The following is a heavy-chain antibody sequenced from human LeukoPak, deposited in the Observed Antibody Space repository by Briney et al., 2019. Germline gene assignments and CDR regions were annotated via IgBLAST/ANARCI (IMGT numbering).Heavy chain of an antibody. CDR2: IYYSGST. CDR3: ARAQWGTTVLFDY. D-gene: IGHD1-7*01. Sequence: SETLSLTCTVSGGSISSYYWSWIRQPPGKGLEWIGYIYYSGSTNYNPSLKSRVTISVDTSKNQFSLKLSSVTAADTAVYYCARAQWGTTVLFDYWGQGTLVTVSS. V-gene: IGHV4-59*01. CDR1: GGSISSYY. J-gene: IGHJ4*02.